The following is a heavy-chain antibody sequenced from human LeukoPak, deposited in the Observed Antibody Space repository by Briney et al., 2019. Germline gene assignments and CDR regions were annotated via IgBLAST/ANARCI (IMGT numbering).Heavy chain of an antibody. Sequence: SVKVSCKASGGTFSSYAFSWVRQAPGQGLEWMGGIIPIFGTANYAQKFQGRVTITADESTSTAYMELSSLRSEDTAVYYCARVLRYFVGDYYFDYWGQGTLVTVSS. CDR2: IIPIFGTA. J-gene: IGHJ4*02. D-gene: IGHD3-9*01. V-gene: IGHV1-69*01. CDR1: GGTFSSYA. CDR3: ARVLRYFVGDYYFDY.